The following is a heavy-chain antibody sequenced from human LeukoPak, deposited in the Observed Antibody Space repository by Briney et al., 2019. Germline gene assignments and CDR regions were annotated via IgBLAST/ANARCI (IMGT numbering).Heavy chain of an antibody. D-gene: IGHD6-19*01. J-gene: IGHJ4*02. Sequence: GGSLRLSCAASRFTFSTYGMHWVRQAPGKGLEWVSSNSGGSSYYADSVKGRFTISRDNSKNTLYLQMNSLRAEDTAVYYCAKDLGSSGWYIDYWGRGTLVTVSS. CDR1: RFTFSTYG. CDR2: NSGGSS. V-gene: IGHV3-23*01. CDR3: AKDLGSSGWYIDY.